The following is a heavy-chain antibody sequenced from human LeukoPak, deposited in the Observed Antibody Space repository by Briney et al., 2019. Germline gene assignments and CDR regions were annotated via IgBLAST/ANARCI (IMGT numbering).Heavy chain of an antibody. CDR2: ISSSSSYI. CDR3: ARFSGSYYNPLDY. CDR1: GFTFSSYS. J-gene: IGHJ4*02. V-gene: IGHV3-21*01. Sequence: GGSLRLSCAASGFTFSSYSMNWVRQAPGKGLEWVSSISSSSSYIYYADSVKGRFTISRDNAKNSLYLQMNSLRAEDTAVYYCARFSGSYYNPLDYWGQGTLVTIST. D-gene: IGHD3-10*01.